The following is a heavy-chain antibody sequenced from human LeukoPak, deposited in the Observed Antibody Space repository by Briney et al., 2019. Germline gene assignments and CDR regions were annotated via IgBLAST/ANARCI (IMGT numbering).Heavy chain of an antibody. CDR2: IFPIFGTA. CDR1: GGTFSSYA. Sequence: AVKVSCKASGGTFSSYAISWVRQAPGQGLEWMGGIFPIFGTANYAQKFQGRVTITTDESTSTAYMELSSLRSEDTAVYYCASDTAGYCSGGSCYPYYWGQGTLVTVSS. J-gene: IGHJ4*02. CDR3: ASDTAGYCSGGSCYPYY. D-gene: IGHD2-15*01. V-gene: IGHV1-69*05.